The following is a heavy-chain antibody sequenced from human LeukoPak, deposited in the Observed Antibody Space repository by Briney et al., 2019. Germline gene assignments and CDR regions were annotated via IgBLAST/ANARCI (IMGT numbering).Heavy chain of an antibody. V-gene: IGHV3-23*01. CDR1: GFTFSSYA. CDR2: ITSSGGSA. J-gene: IGHJ3*02. D-gene: IGHD3-22*01. CDR3: ASLVVITTRGDHDAFDI. Sequence: PGGSLRLSCAASGFTFSSYAMSWVRQAPGKGLEWVSAITSSGGSAYYADSVKGRFTISRDNSKNTLYLQMNSLRAEDTAVYYCASLVVITTRGDHDAFDIWGQGTMVTVSS.